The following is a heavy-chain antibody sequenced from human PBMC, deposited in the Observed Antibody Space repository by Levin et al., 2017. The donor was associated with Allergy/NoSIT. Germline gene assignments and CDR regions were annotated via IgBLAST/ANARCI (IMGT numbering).Heavy chain of an antibody. CDR3: ARPRGYCSSTSCPPRGYYYYGMDV. V-gene: IGHV1-46*01. CDR2: INPSGGST. Sequence: RASVKVSCKASGYTFTSYYMHWVRQAPGQGLEWMGIINPSGGSTSYAQKFQGRVTMTRDTSTSTVYMELSSLRSEDTAVYYCARPRGYCSSTSCPPRGYYYYGMDVWGQGTTVTVSS. D-gene: IGHD2-2*01. J-gene: IGHJ6*02. CDR1: GYTFTSYY.